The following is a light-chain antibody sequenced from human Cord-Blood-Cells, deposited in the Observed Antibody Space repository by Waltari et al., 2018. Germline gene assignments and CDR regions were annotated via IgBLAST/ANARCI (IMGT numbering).Light chain of an antibody. J-gene: IGLJ2*01. Sequence: QSALTQPRSVSGSPGPSVTISCTGTRSDVGGYNYASWYQQHPGKAPKLMIYDVSKRPSGVPDRFSGSKSGNTASLTISGLQAEDEADYYCCSYAGSYTLVFGGGTKLTVL. CDR3: CSYAGSYTLV. CDR2: DVS. V-gene: IGLV2-11*01. CDR1: RSDVGGYNY.